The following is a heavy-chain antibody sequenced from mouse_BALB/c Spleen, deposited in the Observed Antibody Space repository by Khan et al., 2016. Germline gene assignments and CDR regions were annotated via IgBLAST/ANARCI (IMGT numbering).Heavy chain of an antibody. CDR3: VRGLMSGYYGFPWCAY. D-gene: IGHD1-1*01. V-gene: IGHV10-1*02. Sequence: EVQLVESGGGLVQPKGSLKLSCAASGFTFNTYAMNWVRQAPGTGLEWVARIRSKSYNYATYYADSVKDRFTISRDDSQSMLYLQMNNLKTEETAMDYCVRGLMSGYYGFPWCAYRGHGTLVTV. CDR1: GFTFNTYA. CDR2: IRSKSYNYAT. J-gene: IGHJ3*01.